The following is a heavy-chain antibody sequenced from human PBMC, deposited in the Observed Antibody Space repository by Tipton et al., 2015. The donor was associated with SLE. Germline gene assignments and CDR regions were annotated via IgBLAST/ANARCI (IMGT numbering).Heavy chain of an antibody. J-gene: IGHJ4*02. Sequence: TLSLTCTFSGGSISGSGNYWSWIRQHPTKGLEWIGYIYSSGGTYYNPSLKSRVTISVDTSKNQFSLKLNSVTAADTAVYYCTRDPYYYDSSGSPYSYWGQGTLVTVSS. D-gene: IGHD3-22*01. V-gene: IGHV4-31*03. CDR3: TRDPYYYDSSGSPYSY. CDR1: GGSISGSGNY. CDR2: IYSSGGT.